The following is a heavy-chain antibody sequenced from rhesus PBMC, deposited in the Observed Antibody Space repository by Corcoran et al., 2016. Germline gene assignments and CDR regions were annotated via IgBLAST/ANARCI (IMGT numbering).Heavy chain of an antibody. CDR3: ARGSCSWKGDAFDF. CDR2: IYGISTST. D-gene: IGHD6-25*01. CDR1: GGSISDSYR. Sequence: QVQLQESGPGVVKPSETLSLTCAVSGGSISDSYRWSWIRQPPGKGLEWIGYIYGISTSTNYNPSLKSPVTISKDTSKNQFSLKLSSVTAADTAVYYCARGSCSWKGDAFDFWGQGLRVTVSS. V-gene: IGHV4S10*01. J-gene: IGHJ3*01.